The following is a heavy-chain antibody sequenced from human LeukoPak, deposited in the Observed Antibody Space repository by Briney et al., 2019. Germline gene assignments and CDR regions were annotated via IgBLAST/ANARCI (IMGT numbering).Heavy chain of an antibody. J-gene: IGHJ4*02. CDR2: IYYSGTT. CDR3: AGGSGLPHVDY. V-gene: IGHV4-59*01. CDR1: GGSISSYY. Sequence: SETLSLTCTVSGGSISSYYWSWIRQPPGKGLEWIGYIYYSGTTNYNPSPKSRVTISVDTSKNQFSLKLTSVTAADTAVYYCAGGSGLPHVDYWGQGTLVTVSS. D-gene: IGHD3-10*01.